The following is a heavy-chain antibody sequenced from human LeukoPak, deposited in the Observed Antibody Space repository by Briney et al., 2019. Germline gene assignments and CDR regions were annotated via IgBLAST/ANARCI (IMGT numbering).Heavy chain of an antibody. J-gene: IGHJ4*02. CDR1: GYTFTGYD. V-gene: IGHV1-8*03. D-gene: IGHD6-19*01. Sequence: ASVKVSCKASGYTFTGYDINWVRQATGQGLEWMGRMNANSGNTDYAQKFQGRVTITRNTSISTAYMELSSLRSEDTAVYYCARRSAWYLDSWGQGTLVTVSS. CDR2: MNANSGNT. CDR3: ARRSAWYLDS.